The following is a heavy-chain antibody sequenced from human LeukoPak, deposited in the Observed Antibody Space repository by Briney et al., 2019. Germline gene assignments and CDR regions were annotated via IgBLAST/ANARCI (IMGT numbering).Heavy chain of an antibody. Sequence: GESLKISCKGFGYSFTNYWIGWVRHLPGKGAGWMGVIYPGDSDTRYSPSLQGQVTISADKSISTAYLQWSSLKASETAMYYCARHRQTGTPCFYYYMDVWGKETTVTVSS. CDR3: ARHRQTGTPCFYYYMDV. J-gene: IGHJ6*03. V-gene: IGHV5-51*01. CDR2: IYPGDSDT. CDR1: GYSFTNYW. D-gene: IGHD1-1*01.